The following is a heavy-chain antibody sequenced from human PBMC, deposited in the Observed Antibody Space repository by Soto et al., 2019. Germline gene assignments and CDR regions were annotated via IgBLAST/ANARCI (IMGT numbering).Heavy chain of an antibody. D-gene: IGHD6-13*01. V-gene: IGHV3-23*01. J-gene: IGHJ4*02. CDR3: ATTAAGFDY. CDR2: ISGSGGST. Sequence: PGGSLRLSCAASASGFTFSSDVMSWVRRAPGKGLEWVSAISGSGGSTYHADAVKGRFTISRDKSKNTLYLQMNSLRAEDTAVYYCATTAAGFDYWGQGTLVTVSS. CDR1: ASGFTFSSDV.